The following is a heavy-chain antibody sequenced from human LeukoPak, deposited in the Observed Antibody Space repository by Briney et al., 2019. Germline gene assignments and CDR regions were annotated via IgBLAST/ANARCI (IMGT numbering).Heavy chain of an antibody. CDR2: ISGSGGST. CDR3: AKRIQSAMAMGY. V-gene: IGHV3-23*01. Sequence: GGSLRLSCAASGFTFSSYGMRWVRQAPGKGLEWVSAISGSGGSTYYADSVKGRFTISRDNSKNTLYLQMNSLRAEDTAVYYCAKRIQSAMAMGYWGQGTLVTVSS. CDR1: GFTFSSYG. J-gene: IGHJ4*02. D-gene: IGHD5-18*01.